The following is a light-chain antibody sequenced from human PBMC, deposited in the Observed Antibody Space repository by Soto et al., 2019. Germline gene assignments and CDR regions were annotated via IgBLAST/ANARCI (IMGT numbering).Light chain of an antibody. CDR3: SSYTSSSNPCV. CDR2: EVS. V-gene: IGLV2-14*01. CDR1: SSDVGGYNY. Sequence: QSGQSHPASGPWSPGHVFTISCTETSSDVGGYNYVSWYQQHPGKAPKLMIYEVSNRPSGVSNRFSGSKSGNTASLTISGLHAEDAADYYCSSYTSSSNPCVFGTGAKVTVL. J-gene: IGLJ1*01.